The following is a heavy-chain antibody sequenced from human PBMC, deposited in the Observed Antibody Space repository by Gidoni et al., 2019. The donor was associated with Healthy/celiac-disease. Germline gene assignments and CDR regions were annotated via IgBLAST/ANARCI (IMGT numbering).Heavy chain of an antibody. V-gene: IGHV3-53*01. J-gene: IGHJ3*02. CDR1: GFPVSTNY. CDR3: AREGLAARNAFDI. Sequence: EVPLVQSGGGLIQPGVSLRLSCAASGFPVSTNYMSWVRQAPGKGLEWVSVLDSGGSTYYADSVEGRFTISRDNSKNTLYLQRNGLRAEDAAVYYGAREGLAARNAFDIWGRGTMVTVSS. D-gene: IGHD6-6*01. CDR2: LDSGGST.